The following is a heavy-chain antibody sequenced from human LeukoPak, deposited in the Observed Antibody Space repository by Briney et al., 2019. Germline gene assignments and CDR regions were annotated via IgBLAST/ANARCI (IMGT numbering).Heavy chain of an antibody. V-gene: IGHV1-3*01. CDR2: INAGNGNT. D-gene: IGHD4-17*01. J-gene: IGHJ4*02. Sequence: ASGKVSCKASGYTFSSYAIQWVRQAPGQRLEWMGWINAGNGNTKYPQNFQGRVTITRDTSASTAYMELSSLTSEDTAVYYCARARWASTVTTYYLDYWGQGTLVTVSS. CDR3: ARARWASTVTTYYLDY. CDR1: GYTFSSYA.